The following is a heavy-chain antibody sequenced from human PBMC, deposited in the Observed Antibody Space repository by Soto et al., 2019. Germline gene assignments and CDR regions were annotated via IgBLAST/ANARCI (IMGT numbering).Heavy chain of an antibody. CDR1: GGSISSGGYY. Sequence: QVQLQESGPGLVKPSQTLSLTCTVSGGSISSGGYYWSWIRQHPGKGLEWIGYIYYSGSTYYNPSLKSRVTISVDTSKNQFSLKLSSVTAADTAVYYCARDSCNNGVCYPQYWGQGTLVTVSS. D-gene: IGHD2-8*01. J-gene: IGHJ4*02. V-gene: IGHV4-31*03. CDR3: ARDSCNNGVCYPQY. CDR2: IYYSGST.